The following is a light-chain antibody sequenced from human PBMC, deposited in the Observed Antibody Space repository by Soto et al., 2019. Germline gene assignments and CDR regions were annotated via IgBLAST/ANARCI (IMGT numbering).Light chain of an antibody. V-gene: IGKV1-5*03. CDR1: PSISRW. Sequence: DIQMTQSPSTLSASVGDRVTIPCRASPSISRWLAWYQQKPGKAPTLLIYKAATLERGVPSRCSGSGSGTDFTLTISSLQPDDFATYYCQQYNSYPRTFGGGTKGESK. J-gene: IGKJ4*01. CDR2: KAA. CDR3: QQYNSYPRT.